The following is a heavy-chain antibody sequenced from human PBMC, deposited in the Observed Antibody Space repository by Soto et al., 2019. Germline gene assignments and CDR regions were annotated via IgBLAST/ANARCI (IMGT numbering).Heavy chain of an antibody. D-gene: IGHD6-19*01. CDR3: VRALSRRGGRYSYWFDP. CDR2: MTPNGGNT. J-gene: IGHJ5*02. Sequence: QVQLGQSGAEVKKPGASVKVSCKASGYTFTSYDIKWARQAPGQGREWVGWMTPNGGNTGYAQKVQGRVTMTGDSYISTGYIELISVRSDDKAVYYCVRALSRRGGRYSYWFDPWGQGTLVTVSA. V-gene: IGHV1-8*01. CDR1: GYTFTSYD.